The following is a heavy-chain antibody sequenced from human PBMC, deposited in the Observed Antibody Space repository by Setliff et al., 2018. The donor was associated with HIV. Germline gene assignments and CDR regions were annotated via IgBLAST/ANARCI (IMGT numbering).Heavy chain of an antibody. CDR2: INTKSGAT. D-gene: IGHD6-19*01. CDR3: AREGQDSGGWYYFDY. CDR1: GYSFTDYY. Sequence: ASVKVSCKASGYSFTDYYMHWVRQAPGQGLEYMGRINTKSGATIYAENFQGRVTMTRDMSISTAYMEVNRLTSDDTALYYSAREGQDSGGWYYFDYWGQGTLGTVS. V-gene: IGHV1-2*06. J-gene: IGHJ4*02.